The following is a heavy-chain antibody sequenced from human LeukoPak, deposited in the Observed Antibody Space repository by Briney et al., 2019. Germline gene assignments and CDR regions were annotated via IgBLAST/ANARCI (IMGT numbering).Heavy chain of an antibody. CDR2: IVHSGNT. CDR3: ARFGSSTWYKGAFDI. Sequence: KASETLSLTCAVYGGSFSGYYWSWIRQPPGKGLEWIGEIVHSGNTKYNPSLKSRVTISVDTSKNQFSLNLTSVTAADTAVYYCARFGSSTWYKGAFDIWDQGTMVTVAS. CDR1: GGSFSGYY. V-gene: IGHV4-34*12. J-gene: IGHJ3*02. D-gene: IGHD6-13*01.